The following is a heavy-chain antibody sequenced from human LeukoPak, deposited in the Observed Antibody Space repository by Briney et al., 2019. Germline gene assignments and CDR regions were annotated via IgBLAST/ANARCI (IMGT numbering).Heavy chain of an antibody. CDR3: ARRLTPDAFDI. J-gene: IGHJ3*02. D-gene: IGHD1-14*01. CDR1: GGSISSYY. CDR2: IYYSGST. Sequence: SETLSLTCTVSGGSISSYYWSWIRQPPGKGLEWIGYIYYSGSTNYNPSLKSRVTISVDTSKNQFSLKLSSVTAADTAVYYCARRLTPDAFDIWGQGTMVTVPS. V-gene: IGHV4-59*08.